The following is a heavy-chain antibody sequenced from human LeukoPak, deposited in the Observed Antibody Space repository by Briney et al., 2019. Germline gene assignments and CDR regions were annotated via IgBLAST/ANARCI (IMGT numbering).Heavy chain of an antibody. V-gene: IGHV3-74*01. CDR3: ARDNNYGSDY. CDR2: ITTEGTTT. Sequence: GGSLRLSCAASGFTFSRYWMHWARQAPGKGLVWVSRITTEGTTTNYADSVKGRFTISRDNAKNTLYLQMNSLRAEDTAVYYCARDNNYGSDYWGQGTLVTVSS. CDR1: GFTFSRYW. D-gene: IGHD3-10*01. J-gene: IGHJ4*02.